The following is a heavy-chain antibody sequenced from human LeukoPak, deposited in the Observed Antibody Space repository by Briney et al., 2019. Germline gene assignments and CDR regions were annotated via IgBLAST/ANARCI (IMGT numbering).Heavy chain of an antibody. V-gene: IGHV4-61*02. CDR1: GGSISSGSYY. Sequence: PSQTLSLTCTVSGGSISSGSYYWSWIRQPAGKGLEWIGRIYTSGSTNYNPSLKSRVIISVDTSKNQFSLKLIAVTAADTAVYYCARAKGDYYYHYYMDVWGKGTTVTISS. CDR3: ARAKGDYYYHYYMDV. CDR2: IYTSGST. J-gene: IGHJ6*03.